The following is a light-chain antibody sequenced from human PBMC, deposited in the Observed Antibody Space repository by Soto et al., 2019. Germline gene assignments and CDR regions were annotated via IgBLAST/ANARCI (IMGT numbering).Light chain of an antibody. CDR3: KQLNSYPLYT. V-gene: IGKV1-9*01. Sequence: DIQLTQSPSFLSASVGDRVTITCRASQGISSYLAWYQQKPGKAPKLLIYAASTLQSGVASRFSGSGSGTEFTLTISSLQPEDFATYYCKQLNSYPLYTFGQGTKLEIK. CDR1: QGISSY. J-gene: IGKJ2*01. CDR2: AAS.